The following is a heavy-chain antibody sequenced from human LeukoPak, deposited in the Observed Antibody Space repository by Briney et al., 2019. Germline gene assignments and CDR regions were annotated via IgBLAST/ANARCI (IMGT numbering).Heavy chain of an antibody. CDR3: ARGSITMVREKNWFDP. V-gene: IGHV1-46*01. J-gene: IGHJ5*02. CDR1: GYTFTSYY. D-gene: IGHD3-10*01. Sequence: ASVKVSCKASGYTFTSYYMHWVRQAPGQGLEWMGIINPSGGSTSYAQKFQGRVTMTRDTYTSTVYMELSSLRSEDTAVYYCARGSITMVREKNWFDPWGQGTLVTVSS. CDR2: INPSGGST.